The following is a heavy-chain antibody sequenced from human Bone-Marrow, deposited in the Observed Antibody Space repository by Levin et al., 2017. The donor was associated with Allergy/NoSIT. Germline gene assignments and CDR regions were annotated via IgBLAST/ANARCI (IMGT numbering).Heavy chain of an antibody. CDR2: INPKSGGT. CDR3: ATLPYDRHIDS. CDR1: GYTFIDNY. D-gene: IGHD3-9*01. V-gene: IGHV1-2*06. J-gene: IGHJ4*02. Sequence: ASVKVSCKASGYTFIDNYMHWVRQAPGQGLEWMGRINPKSGGTNYAQKFQGRVTMTRDTSTSTAYMDLSRLRSDDTAVYYCATLPYDRHIDSWGQGTLVTVSS.